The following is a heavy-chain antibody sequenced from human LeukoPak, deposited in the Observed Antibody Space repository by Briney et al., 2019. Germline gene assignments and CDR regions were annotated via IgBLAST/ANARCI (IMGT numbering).Heavy chain of an antibody. CDR1: GYTFTSYD. CDR2: MNPNSGNT. D-gene: IGHD2-15*01. V-gene: IGHV1-8*01. J-gene: IGHJ4*02. Sequence: ASVKVSCKASGYTFTSYDINCVRQATGQGLEWMGWMNPNSGNTGYAQKFQGRVTMTRNTSISTAYMELSSLRSEDTAVYYCATRYCSGGSCPLDYWGQGTLVTVSS. CDR3: ATRYCSGGSCPLDY.